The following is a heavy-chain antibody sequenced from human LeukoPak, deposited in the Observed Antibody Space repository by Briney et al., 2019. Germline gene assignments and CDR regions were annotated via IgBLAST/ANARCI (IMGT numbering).Heavy chain of an antibody. Sequence: GGSLRLSCAASGFTFSSYWMSWVRQAPGKGLEWVANIKQEGSEKYYVDCVKGRFTISRDNAKNSLYLQMNSLRAEDTAVYYCARDSPFIAAAGTGFDYWGQGTLVTVSS. CDR3: ARDSPFIAAAGTGFDY. V-gene: IGHV3-7*03. D-gene: IGHD6-13*01. CDR1: GFTFSSYW. J-gene: IGHJ4*02. CDR2: IKQEGSEK.